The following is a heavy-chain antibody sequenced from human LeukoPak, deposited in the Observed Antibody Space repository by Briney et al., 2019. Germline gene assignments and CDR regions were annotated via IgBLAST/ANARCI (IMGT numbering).Heavy chain of an antibody. CDR2: ISDYNGNT. J-gene: IGHJ4*02. D-gene: IGHD6-13*01. Sequence: GASVKVSCKASGYTFTSYGITWVRQAPGQGLEWMGWISDYNGNTHYAQRLQGRVTMTTDTSTSTAYMELRSLRSDDTAMYYCARKEQQLAFDYWGQGTLVTVSS. CDR1: GYTFTSYG. V-gene: IGHV1-18*04. CDR3: ARKEQQLAFDY.